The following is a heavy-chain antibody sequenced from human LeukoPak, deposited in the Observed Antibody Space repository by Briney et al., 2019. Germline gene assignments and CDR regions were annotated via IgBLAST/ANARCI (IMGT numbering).Heavy chain of an antibody. J-gene: IGHJ4*02. V-gene: IGHV3-15*01. Sequence: PGGSLRLSCAASGFTFSNAWMSWVRQAPGKGLEWVGRIKSKTDGGTTDYAAPVKGRFTISRDDSKNTLYLQMNSLKTEDTAVYYCTTGGSPFWSGYDADFDYWGQGTLVTVSS. CDR2: IKSKTDGGTT. CDR3: TTGGSPFWSGYDADFDY. CDR1: GFTFSNAW. D-gene: IGHD3-3*01.